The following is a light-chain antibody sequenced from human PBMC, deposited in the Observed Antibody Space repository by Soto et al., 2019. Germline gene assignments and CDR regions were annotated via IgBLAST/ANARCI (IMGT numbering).Light chain of an antibody. CDR1: QSISNF. CDR3: HQRSNWPPFT. J-gene: IGKJ4*01. V-gene: IGKV3-11*01. CDR2: DAS. Sequence: EIVLTQSPATLSLSPGERATLSCRASQSISNFLAWYQQKPGQAPRLLIYDASRRATDIPDRFIGSGSGTAFTLTISSLEPEDFAVYYCHQRSNWPPFTFGGGTKVEI.